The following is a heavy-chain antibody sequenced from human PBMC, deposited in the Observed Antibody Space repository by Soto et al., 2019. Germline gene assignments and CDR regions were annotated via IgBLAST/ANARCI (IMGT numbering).Heavy chain of an antibody. V-gene: IGHV1-69*05. CDR2: ISPIFGTA. Sequence: QVQLVQSGAEVKKPGSSVKVSCKASGGTFSSYAISWVRQAPGQGLEWMGGISPIFGTANYAQQFQGRVTITSDEATSPAYMELSSLISEDTAVYYCARGRWGHDFDYWRQGTRVTVSS. CDR3: ARGRWGHDFDY. CDR1: GGTFSSYA. J-gene: IGHJ4*02. D-gene: IGHD3-16*01.